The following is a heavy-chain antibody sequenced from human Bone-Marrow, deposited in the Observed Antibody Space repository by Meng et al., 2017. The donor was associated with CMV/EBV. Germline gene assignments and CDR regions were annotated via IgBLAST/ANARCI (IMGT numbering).Heavy chain of an antibody. CDR1: GYSISSGYY. CDR3: ARARLRSSWYSSRTNWYFDL. D-gene: IGHD6-13*01. J-gene: IGHJ2*01. CDR2: IYHSGST. V-gene: IGHV4-38-2*02. Sequence: SETLSLTCPVSGYSISSGYYWGWIRQPPGKGLEWIGSIYHSGSTYYNPSLKSRVTISVDTSKNQFSLKLSAVTAADTAVYYCARARLRSSWYSSRTNWYFDLWGRGTLVTVSS.